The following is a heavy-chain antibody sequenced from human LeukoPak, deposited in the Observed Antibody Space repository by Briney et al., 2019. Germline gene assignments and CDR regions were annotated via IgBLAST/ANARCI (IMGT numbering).Heavy chain of an antibody. J-gene: IGHJ4*02. Sequence: SETLSLTCTVSGGSISSYYWSWIRQPPGKGLEWIGYIYYSGSTNYNPSLKSRVTISVDTSKNQFSLKLTSVIAADTAVYFCARSGTYQYSSTSDYWGQGTLVTVSS. CDR3: ARSGTYQYSSTSDY. V-gene: IGHV4-59*12. D-gene: IGHD6-13*01. CDR2: IYYSGST. CDR1: GGSISSYY.